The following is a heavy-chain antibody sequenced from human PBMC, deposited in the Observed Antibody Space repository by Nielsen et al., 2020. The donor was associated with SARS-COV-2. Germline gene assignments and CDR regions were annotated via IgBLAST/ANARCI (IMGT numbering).Heavy chain of an antibody. Sequence: SGPTLVKPTETLTLTCTVSGFSLSNARMGVSWIRQPPGKALEWLAHIFSNDEKSYSTSLKSRLTISKDTSKSQVVLTMTNMDPVDTATYYCARTRPDYAPRSAFDIWGQGTMVTVSS. CDR3: ARTRPDYAPRSAFDI. J-gene: IGHJ3*02. D-gene: IGHD3-16*01. V-gene: IGHV2-26*01. CDR2: IFSNDEK. CDR1: GFSLSNARMG.